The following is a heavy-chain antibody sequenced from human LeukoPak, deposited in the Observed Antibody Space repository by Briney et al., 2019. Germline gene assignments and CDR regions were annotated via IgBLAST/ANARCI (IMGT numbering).Heavy chain of an antibody. CDR1: GYTFTDYY. CDR3: ARFISGYEY. J-gene: IGHJ4*02. D-gene: IGHD5-12*01. Sequence: GSSVPVSFMASGYTFTDYYIHGLRQAPGRGREWMGWTNPNRSATNYAQKSQGRVTMTRDTCISTAYVEVSRLRSDDTAVYYCARFISGYEYWGQGDLVTVSS. V-gene: IGHV1-2*02. CDR2: TNPNRSAT.